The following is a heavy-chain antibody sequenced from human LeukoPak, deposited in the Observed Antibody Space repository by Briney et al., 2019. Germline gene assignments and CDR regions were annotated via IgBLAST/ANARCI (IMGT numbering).Heavy chain of an antibody. Sequence: GGSLRLSCAASGFTFSSYWMSWVRQAPGKGLEWVSAISGSGSSIYYADSVKGRFTISRDNAKNPLYLQMNSLSAEDTAVYYCARVSWNYAFLDYWGQGTLVTVSS. D-gene: IGHD1-7*01. CDR1: GFTFSSYW. CDR2: ISGSGSSI. CDR3: ARVSWNYAFLDY. V-gene: IGHV3-21*01. J-gene: IGHJ4*02.